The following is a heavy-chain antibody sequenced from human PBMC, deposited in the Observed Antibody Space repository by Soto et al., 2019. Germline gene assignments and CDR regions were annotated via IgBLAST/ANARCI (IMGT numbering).Heavy chain of an antibody. J-gene: IGHJ4*02. V-gene: IGHV3-30*18. CDR2: ISYDGSNK. D-gene: IGHD5-12*01. Sequence: QVQLVESGGGVVQSGRSLRLSCAASGFTFSSYGMHWVRQAPGKGLEWVAVISYDGSNKYYADSVKGRFTISRDNSKNTLYLQMNSLRAEDTAVYYCAKGRPRGGYSGYDSDPHFDYWGQGTLVTVSS. CDR3: AKGRPRGGYSGYDSDPHFDY. CDR1: GFTFSSYG.